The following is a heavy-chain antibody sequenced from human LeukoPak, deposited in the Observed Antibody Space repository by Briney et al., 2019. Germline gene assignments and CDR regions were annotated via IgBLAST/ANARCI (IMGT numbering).Heavy chain of an antibody. CDR1: GFTFSSYW. D-gene: IGHD1-26*01. CDR2: IKQDGSEK. V-gene: IGHV3-7*01. J-gene: IGHJ4*02. Sequence: GGSLKLSCAASGFTFSSYWMSWVRQAPGKGLEWVANIKQDGSEKYYVDSVKGRFTISRDNEKNSLYLQMNGLRAEDTAVYYCARDHPGAPFFVYWGQGTLVTVSS. CDR3: ARDHPGAPFFVY.